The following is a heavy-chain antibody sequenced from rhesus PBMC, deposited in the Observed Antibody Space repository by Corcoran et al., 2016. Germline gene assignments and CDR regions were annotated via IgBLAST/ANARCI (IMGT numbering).Heavy chain of an antibody. CDR2: ITPHSGNK. D-gene: IGHD6-37*01. Sequence: QVQLVQSGAEIRQPGASVRLSCKTSGYTLTNYYMHWVRQVPGQGREWIGLITPHSGNKVYAQNFQGRVTITTDTATSTGYLELSSLKSEDTAVYYCTREAVAGLSFDYWGQGVLVTVSS. CDR3: TREAVAGLSFDY. CDR1: GYTLTNYY. V-gene: IGHV1-180*01. J-gene: IGHJ4*01.